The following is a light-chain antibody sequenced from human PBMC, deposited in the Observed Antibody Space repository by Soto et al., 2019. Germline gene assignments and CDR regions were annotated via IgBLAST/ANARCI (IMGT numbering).Light chain of an antibody. J-gene: IGLJ3*02. CDR1: SSDVGSYNL. V-gene: IGLV2-23*01. CDR3: CSFARGSTLV. Sequence: QSALTQPASVSGSPGQSITISCSGTSSDVGSYNLVSWYQQHPGNAPKLMIYEGSKRPSGVSNRFFGSKSGNTASLTISGLQAENEADYYCCSFARGSTLVFGGGTKVTVL. CDR2: EGS.